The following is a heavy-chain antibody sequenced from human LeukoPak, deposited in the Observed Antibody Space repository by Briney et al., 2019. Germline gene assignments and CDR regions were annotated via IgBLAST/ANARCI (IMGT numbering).Heavy chain of an antibody. Sequence: GGSLKLSCAASGFTFDDYAMHWVRQAPGKGLEWVSGISWNSGSIGYADSVKGRFTISRDNAKNSLYLQMNSLRAEDTALYYCAKAGALLYCSGGSCYDYFDYWGQGTLVTVSS. D-gene: IGHD2-15*01. J-gene: IGHJ4*02. CDR1: GFTFDDYA. V-gene: IGHV3-9*01. CDR2: ISWNSGSI. CDR3: AKAGALLYCSGGSCYDYFDY.